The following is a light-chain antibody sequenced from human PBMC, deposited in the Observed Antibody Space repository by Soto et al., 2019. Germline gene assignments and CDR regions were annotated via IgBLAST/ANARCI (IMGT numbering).Light chain of an antibody. V-gene: IGKV3-11*01. CDR3: QQRGSGLT. Sequence: EIVLTQSPATLSLSPGERATLSCRASQSVSTYLAWYQQKPGQAPRLLIYDSSNRATGVPGRFSGSGSGTDFTLTISSLEPEDFAVYYCQQRGSGLTFGGGTKVEI. CDR2: DSS. J-gene: IGKJ4*01. CDR1: QSVSTY.